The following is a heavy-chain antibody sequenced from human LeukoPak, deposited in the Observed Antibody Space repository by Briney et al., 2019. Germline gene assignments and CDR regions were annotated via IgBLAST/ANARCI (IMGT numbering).Heavy chain of an antibody. J-gene: IGHJ3*02. V-gene: IGHV6-1*01. CDR1: GDSVSSNSAA. D-gene: IGHD2-21*01. CDR2: TYYRSKWYN. CDR3: AREYHMWWRSNNDAFDI. Sequence: SQTLSLTCAISGDSVSSNSAAWNWIRQSPSRGLEWLGRTYYRSKWYNDYAVSVKSRITINPDTSKNQFSLQLNSVTPEDTAVYYCAREYHMWWRSNNDAFDIWGQGTMVTVSS.